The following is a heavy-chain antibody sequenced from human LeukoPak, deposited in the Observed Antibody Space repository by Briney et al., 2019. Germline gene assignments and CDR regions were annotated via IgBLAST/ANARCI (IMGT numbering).Heavy chain of an antibody. J-gene: IGHJ4*02. V-gene: IGHV4-61*02. Sequence: SETLSLTCAASGVSISSGGYFWTWIRQPAGKGLEWIVRLYTSGGATYNPSLKIRVTFSLDTSKNQFSLELSSVTAADTAVYYCTRDAETHGDSFDYWGPGTLVTVSS. CDR3: TRDAETHGDSFDY. CDR2: LYTSGGA. D-gene: IGHD4-17*01. CDR1: GVSISSGGYF.